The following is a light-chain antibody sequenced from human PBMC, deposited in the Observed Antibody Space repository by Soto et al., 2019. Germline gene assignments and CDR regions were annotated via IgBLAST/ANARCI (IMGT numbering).Light chain of an antibody. CDR1: QSVNSSY. Sequence: EIVLTQSPGTLSLSPGERATLSCRASQSVNSSYLAWYQQKPGQAPRLLIYGASSRATGIPGRFLGSGSGTDFPLTISTLEPEAFSVYYCQQYGSSASLTFGGGTKVEIK. CDR2: GAS. J-gene: IGKJ4*01. CDR3: QQYGSSASLT. V-gene: IGKV3-20*01.